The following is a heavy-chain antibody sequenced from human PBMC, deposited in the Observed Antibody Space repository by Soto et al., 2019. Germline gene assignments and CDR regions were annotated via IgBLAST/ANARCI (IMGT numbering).Heavy chain of an antibody. D-gene: IGHD2-8*01. CDR2: MYHSGNT. J-gene: IGHJ3*02. Sequence: ASETLSLTCAVSGGSISSGGYSWSWIRQPPGKGLEWIGYMYHSGNTYYNPSLKSRVTISIDRSKNQFSLKLSSVTAADTAVYYCERVWGGVFDSRAQGALVTGSS. CDR3: ERVWGGVFDS. CDR1: GGSISSGGYS. V-gene: IGHV4-30-2*01.